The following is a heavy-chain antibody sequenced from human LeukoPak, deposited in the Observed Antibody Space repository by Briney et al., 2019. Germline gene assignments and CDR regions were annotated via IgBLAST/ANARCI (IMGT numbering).Heavy chain of an antibody. CDR3: ARVRGGYCSGGSCYSAFAI. J-gene: IGHJ3*02. D-gene: IGHD2-15*01. Sequence: SGGSLRLSCAASGFTFSSYWMSWVRQAPGKGLEWVANIKQDGSEKYYVDSVKGRFTISRDNAQNSLYLQMNSLRAEDTAVYYCARVRGGYCSGGSCYSAFAIWGQGTMVTVSS. V-gene: IGHV3-7*04. CDR1: GFTFSSYW. CDR2: IKQDGSEK.